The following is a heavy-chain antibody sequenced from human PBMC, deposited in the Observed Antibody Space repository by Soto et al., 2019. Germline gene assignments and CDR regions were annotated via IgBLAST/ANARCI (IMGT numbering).Heavy chain of an antibody. Sequence: QVQLVQSGAEVKKPGSSVKVSCKASGGTFSSYAISWVRQAPGQGLEWMGGIIPIFGTANYAQKFQGRVRLTADESTSTAYMELSSLRSEDTAVYYCASMGRYCSGGSCYSGTWFDPWGQGTLVTVSS. CDR3: ASMGRYCSGGSCYSGTWFDP. D-gene: IGHD2-15*01. J-gene: IGHJ5*02. CDR2: IIPIFGTA. CDR1: GGTFSSYA. V-gene: IGHV1-69*12.